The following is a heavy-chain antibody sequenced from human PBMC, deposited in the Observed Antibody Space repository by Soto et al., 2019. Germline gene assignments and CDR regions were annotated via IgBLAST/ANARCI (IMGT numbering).Heavy chain of an antibody. D-gene: IGHD1-26*01. Sequence: QITLKESGPTMVKPTQTLTLTCTFSGFSLSTSGEAVGWIRQPPGKALEWLAIIYWADDKRYSSSLKTRLTITKETSKNQVFLKVTDMNAVDTGKYFCAHWGGSYVDWCPGTLGTVSS. V-gene: IGHV2-5*02. CDR2: IYWADDK. CDR1: GFSLSTSGEA. J-gene: IGHJ4*02. CDR3: AHWGGSYVD.